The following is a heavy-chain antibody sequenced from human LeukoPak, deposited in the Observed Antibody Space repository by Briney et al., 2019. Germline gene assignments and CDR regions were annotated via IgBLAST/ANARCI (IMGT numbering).Heavy chain of an antibody. Sequence: ASVKVSCKASGYTFTSYGISWVRQAPGQGLEWMGWISAYNGNTNYAQTLQGRVTMTTDTSTSTAYMELRSLRSDDTAVYYCAREPLSNYYDSSGYYDYWGQGTLVTVSS. CDR3: AREPLSNYYDSSGYYDY. CDR1: GYTFTSYG. CDR2: ISAYNGNT. J-gene: IGHJ4*02. D-gene: IGHD3-22*01. V-gene: IGHV1-18*01.